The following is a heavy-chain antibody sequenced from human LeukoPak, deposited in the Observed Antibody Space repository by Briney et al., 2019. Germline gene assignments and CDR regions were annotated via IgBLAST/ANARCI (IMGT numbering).Heavy chain of an antibody. V-gene: IGHV4-38-2*02. Sequence: SETLSLTCTVSGYSISSGYYWGWSRQPPGKGLEWIGGIYHSGSTYYKPSRKSRVTISVDTSKNQFSLKLSSVTAADTAVYYCARAGKYGAEEGAFDIWGQGTMDTVSS. CDR2: IYHSGST. CDR3: ARAGKYGAEEGAFDI. J-gene: IGHJ3*02. D-gene: IGHD1-26*01. CDR1: GYSISSGYY.